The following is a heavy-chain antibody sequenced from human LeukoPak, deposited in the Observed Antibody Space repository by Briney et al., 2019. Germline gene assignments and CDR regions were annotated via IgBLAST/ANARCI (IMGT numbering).Heavy chain of an antibody. CDR1: GYTFTSYY. J-gene: IGHJ6*03. CDR2: INPTGGST. D-gene: IGHD2-15*01. V-gene: IGHV1-46*01. Sequence: ASVKVSCKASGYTFTSYYMHWVRQAPGQGLEWMGIINPTGGSTTYAQKFQGRVSMTRDMSTTTVYMELSSLRSEDTAVYFCARGYCGGGSCYIMDVWGKGTTVTVSS. CDR3: ARGYCGGGSCYIMDV.